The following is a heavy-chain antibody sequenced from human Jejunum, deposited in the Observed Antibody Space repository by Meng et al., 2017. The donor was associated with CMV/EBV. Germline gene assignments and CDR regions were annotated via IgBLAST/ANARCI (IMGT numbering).Heavy chain of an antibody. CDR3: ARLLWNDGEAYFAY. J-gene: IGHJ4*02. CDR2: IYYFRRAN. CDR1: GSTSTGNYF. Sequence: GSTSTGNYFWSWIRQPPGKGLEWTGNIYYFRRANNYNPSIKSRVTITVDSSKNQFSLKLTSVAAADTAVYCCARLLWNDGEAYFAYWGQGALVTVSS. V-gene: IGHV4-30-4*08. D-gene: IGHD2-21*01.